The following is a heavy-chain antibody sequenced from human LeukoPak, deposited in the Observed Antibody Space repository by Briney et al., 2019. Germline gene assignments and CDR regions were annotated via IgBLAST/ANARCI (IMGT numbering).Heavy chain of an antibody. CDR3: ARTDIVVVPAATGIYYYHYGMDV. CDR1: GGSISSSSHW. CDR2: IYYSGSP. Sequence: PSETLSLTCTVSGGSISSSSHWWGWIRQPPGKGLEWIGSIYYSGSPSYSPSLKSRVTISVDTSKNQLSLKLSSVTAADTAVYYCARTDIVVVPAATGIYYYHYGMDVWGQGTTVTVSS. D-gene: IGHD2-2*01. J-gene: IGHJ6*02. V-gene: IGHV4-39*01.